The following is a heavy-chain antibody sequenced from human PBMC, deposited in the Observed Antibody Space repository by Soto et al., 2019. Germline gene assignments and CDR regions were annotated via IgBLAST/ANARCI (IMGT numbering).Heavy chain of an antibody. Sequence: QVQLQESGPGLVKPSGTLSLTCAVSGDSVSSPYWWCWVRQPPGKGLEWIGEVFHTGTTSYNPSLRSRVTISMDKSNNQFSLDLSSVTAADTAVYYGARSAGWYAVHSWGPGTLVVVSS. CDR1: GDSVSSPYW. CDR3: ARSAGWYAVHS. CDR2: VFHTGTT. V-gene: IGHV4-4*02. D-gene: IGHD6-19*01. J-gene: IGHJ4*02.